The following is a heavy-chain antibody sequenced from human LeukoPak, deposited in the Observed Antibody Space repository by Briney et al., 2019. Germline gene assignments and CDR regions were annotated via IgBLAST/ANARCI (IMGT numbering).Heavy chain of an antibody. Sequence: GGSLRLSCAASGFTFSSYWMSWVRQAPGEGLEWVANIKQDGSEKYYVDSVKGRFTISRDNAKNSLYLQMNSLRAEDTAVYYCARVRWELQVPAGFDFDYWGQGTLVTVSS. J-gene: IGHJ4*02. D-gene: IGHD1-26*01. CDR3: ARVRWELQVPAGFDFDY. CDR2: IKQDGSEK. V-gene: IGHV3-7*01. CDR1: GFTFSSYW.